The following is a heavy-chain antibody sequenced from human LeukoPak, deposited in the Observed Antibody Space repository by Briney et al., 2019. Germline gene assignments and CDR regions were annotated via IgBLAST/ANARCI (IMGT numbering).Heavy chain of an antibody. J-gene: IGHJ6*02. CDR3: ARGKYPYSLDV. V-gene: IGHV3-53*01. CDR2: IYSGGST. Sequence: PGGSLRLSCAASGFTVSSNYMSWVRQAPGKGLEWVSVIYSGGSTYYADSVKGRFTISRDNSKNTLYLQMNSLRAEDTALYYCARGKYPYSLDVWGQGTTVSVSS. CDR1: GFTVSSNY. D-gene: IGHD2-2*02.